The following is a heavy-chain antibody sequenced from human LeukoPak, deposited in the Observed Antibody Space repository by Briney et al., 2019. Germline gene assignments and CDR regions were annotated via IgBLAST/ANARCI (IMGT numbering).Heavy chain of an antibody. CDR1: GVSFINYY. Sequence: SETLSLTCTVSGVSFINYYWSWIRQPAGKGLEWIGRIYTSGSTNYNPSLKSRVTMSVDTSKNQFSLWLSSVTAADTAVYYCARDRYITGSDYWGQGTLVTVSS. D-gene: IGHD1-20*01. CDR3: ARDRYITGSDY. J-gene: IGHJ4*02. V-gene: IGHV4-4*07. CDR2: IYTSGST.